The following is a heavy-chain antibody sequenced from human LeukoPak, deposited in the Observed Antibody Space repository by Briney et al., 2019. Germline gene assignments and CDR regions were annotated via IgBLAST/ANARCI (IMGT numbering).Heavy chain of an antibody. CDR2: IYPRDGST. CDR3: ARDQEGFYY. J-gene: IGHJ4*02. V-gene: IGHV1-46*01. Sequence: ASVKVSCKASGYSFTSNYIHWVRQAPGQGLEWMGMIYPRDGSTSYAQRFQDRVTVTRDTSTSTVHMELSGLRSEDTAVYYCARDQEGFYYWGQGTLVTVSS. CDR1: GYSFTSNY.